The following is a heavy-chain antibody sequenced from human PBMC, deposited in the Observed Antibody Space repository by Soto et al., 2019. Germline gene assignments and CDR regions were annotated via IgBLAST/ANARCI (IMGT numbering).Heavy chain of an antibody. CDR1: GYTLTELS. V-gene: IGHV1-24*01. CDR2: FDPEDGET. CDR3: ATAPLCIVVVNPPDY. D-gene: IGHD3-22*01. Sequence: ASVKVSCKVSGYTLTELSMHWVRQAPGKGLEWMGGFDPEDGETIYTQKFQGRVTMTEDTSTDTAYMELSSLRSEDTAVYYCATAPLCIVVVNPPDYWGQGTLVTVSS. J-gene: IGHJ4*02.